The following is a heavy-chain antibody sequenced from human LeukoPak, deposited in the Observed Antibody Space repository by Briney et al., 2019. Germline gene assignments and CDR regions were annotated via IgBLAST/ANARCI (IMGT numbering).Heavy chain of an antibody. CDR2: IYSGGST. CDR3: ALGLVTDY. Sequence: GGSLRLSCAASGFTVSSNFMSWVRQAPGKGLEWFSVIYSGGSTYYADSVKGRFTISRDNSKNTLYLQMNSLRVEDTAVYYCALGLVTDYWGQGTLVTVSS. D-gene: IGHD3-9*01. J-gene: IGHJ4*02. CDR1: GFTVSSNF. V-gene: IGHV3-66*01.